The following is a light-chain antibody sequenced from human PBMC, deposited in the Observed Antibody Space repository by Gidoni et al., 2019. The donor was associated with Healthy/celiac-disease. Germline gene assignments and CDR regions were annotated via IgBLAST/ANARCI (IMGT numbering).Light chain of an antibody. V-gene: IGKV3-20*01. CDR2: GAS. J-gene: IGKJ1*01. CDR1: QSVSSSY. Sequence: IVLTHSPGTLSLSPGERATLSCRASQSVSSSYLAWYQQKPGQAPRLLIYGASSRATGSPDRLSGSRSGTDFTLTISRLEPEDFAVYYCQQYGSSPWTFGQGTKVEIK. CDR3: QQYGSSPWT.